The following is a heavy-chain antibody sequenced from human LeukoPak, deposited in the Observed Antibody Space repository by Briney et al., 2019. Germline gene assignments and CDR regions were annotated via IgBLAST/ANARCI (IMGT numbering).Heavy chain of an antibody. CDR2: IYHTGNT. V-gene: IGHV4-4*02. CDR1: GDSVSTTNW. Sequence: TSGILSLTCAVSGDSVSTTNWWSWVRQTPGKGLEWIGEIYHTGNTNYNPSLRSRVNMSVDKPNNQFSLTLTSVTAADTAVYYCARERWGVVAASTYYYFYIDVWGKGTAVTVSS. CDR3: ARERWGVVAASTYYYFYIDV. J-gene: IGHJ6*03. D-gene: IGHD2-15*01.